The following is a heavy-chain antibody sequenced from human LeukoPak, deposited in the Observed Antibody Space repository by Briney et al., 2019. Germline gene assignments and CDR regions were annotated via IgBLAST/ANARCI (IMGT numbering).Heavy chain of an antibody. CDR2: IDTGGGT. CDR1: GFTFSSYD. V-gene: IGHV3-13*01. CDR3: VRDDSGSRLRTLDN. D-gene: IGHD6-25*01. J-gene: IGHJ4*02. Sequence: GGSLRLSCAASGFTFSSYDMHWVRQTTGKGLDWISSIDTGGGTYYSRSVKSRFTISRDTAKNSLYLQMNCLSAGDTAFYYCVRDDSGSRLRTLDNWGERTLVTVSS.